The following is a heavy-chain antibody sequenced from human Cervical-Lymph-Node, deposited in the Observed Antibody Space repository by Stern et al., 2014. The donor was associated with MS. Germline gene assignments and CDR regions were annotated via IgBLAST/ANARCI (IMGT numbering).Heavy chain of an antibody. D-gene: IGHD6-13*01. J-gene: IGHJ4*02. CDR1: GYGFSDYW. V-gene: IGHV5-51*01. CDR2: IYPGDSDT. CDR3: ARQIEGIPGL. Sequence: EDQLVESGAVVRKPGDSLRISCTGSGYGFSDYWIGWGRQVPGKGQEWIGVIYPGDSDTTYAPSFEGQVPMSADKSVAPAYLQWSSLKASDTAIYFCARQIEGIPGLWGQGTLVTVSS.